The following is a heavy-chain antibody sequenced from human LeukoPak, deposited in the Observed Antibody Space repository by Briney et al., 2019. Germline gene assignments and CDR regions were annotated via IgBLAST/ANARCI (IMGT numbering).Heavy chain of an antibody. CDR3: AKDWGIAMTGLYSFDH. CDR1: GYPFRGYY. V-gene: IGHV1-2*02. Sequence: ASVKVSCKTSGYPFRGYYVHWVRQAPGQGLEWMGWVHPNTGTTSSAKKFQGRVTMTTDTSINTVYMELRSLISDDTAMYYCAKDWGIAMTGLYSFDHWGQGTLVTVSS. CDR2: VHPNTGTT. J-gene: IGHJ4*02. D-gene: IGHD6-19*01.